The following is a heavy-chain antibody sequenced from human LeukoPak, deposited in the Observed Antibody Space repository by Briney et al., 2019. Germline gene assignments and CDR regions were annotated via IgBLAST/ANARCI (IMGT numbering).Heavy chain of an antibody. CDR1: GYTFTSYD. CDR2: TNSNSGNT. CDR3: ARVQDPLYSPHYYYYYMDV. J-gene: IGHJ6*03. Sequence: ASVKVSCKASGYTFTSYDINWVRQATGQGLEWMGWTNSNSGNTGYAQKFQGRVTITRNTSISTAYMELSSLRSEDTAVYYCARVQDPLYSPHYYYYYMDVWGKGTTVTVSS. D-gene: IGHD2-15*01. V-gene: IGHV1-8*03.